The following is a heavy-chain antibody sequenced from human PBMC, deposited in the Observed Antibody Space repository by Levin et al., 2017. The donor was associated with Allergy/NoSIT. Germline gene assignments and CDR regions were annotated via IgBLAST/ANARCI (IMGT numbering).Heavy chain of an antibody. J-gene: IGHJ6*02. Sequence: SCAASGFTFSSYSMNWVRQAPGKGLEWVSSISSSSSYIYYADSVKGRFTISRDNAKNSLYLQMNSLRAEDTAVYYCATLLEWLPDYYYYYGMDVWGQGTTVTVSS. D-gene: IGHD3-3*01. CDR1: GFTFSSYS. CDR2: ISSSSSYI. V-gene: IGHV3-21*01. CDR3: ATLLEWLPDYYYYYGMDV.